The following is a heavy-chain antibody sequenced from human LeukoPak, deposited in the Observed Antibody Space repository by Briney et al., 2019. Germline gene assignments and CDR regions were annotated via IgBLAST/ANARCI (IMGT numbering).Heavy chain of an antibody. CDR1: GYSFTSYW. CDR2: IYPGDSDT. D-gene: IGHD5-12*01. J-gene: IGHJ4*02. Sequence: GESLKISCKGSGYSFTSYWIGWVRQMPGKGLGLMGIIYPGDSDTRYSPSFQGQVTISADKSISTAYLQWSSLKASDTAMYYCARQSSGYDSYFDYWGQGTLVTVSS. CDR3: ARQSSGYDSYFDY. V-gene: IGHV5-51*01.